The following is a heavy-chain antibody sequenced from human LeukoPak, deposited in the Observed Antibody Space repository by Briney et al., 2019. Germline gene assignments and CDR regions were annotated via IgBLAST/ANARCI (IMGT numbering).Heavy chain of an antibody. V-gene: IGHV4-4*02. CDR3: ARESDITMVRGAMDY. Sequence: SRTLSFTCAVSGGSISSDNWWSWVRQPPGKGLEWIGEIYHSGSTNYNPSLQSRVTISVDKPKNQFSLKLSSVTAADTAVYYCARESDITMVRGAMDYWGQGTLVTVSS. CDR2: IYHSGST. CDR1: GGSISSDNW. D-gene: IGHD3-10*01. J-gene: IGHJ4*02.